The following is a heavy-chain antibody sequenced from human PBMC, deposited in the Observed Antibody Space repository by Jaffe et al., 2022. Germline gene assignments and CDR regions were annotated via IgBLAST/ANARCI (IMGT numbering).Heavy chain of an antibody. V-gene: IGHV3-23*01. J-gene: IGHJ4*02. CDR1: GFTFSSYA. CDR2: ISGSGGST. CDR3: AKDGGIVVVVAATDYFDY. D-gene: IGHD2-15*01. Sequence: EVQLLESGGGLVQPGGSLRLSCAASGFTFSSYAMSWVRQAPGKGLEWVSAISGSGGSTYYADSVKGRFTISRDNSKNTLYLQMNSLRAEDTAVYYCAKDGGIVVVVAATDYFDYWGQGTLVTVSS.